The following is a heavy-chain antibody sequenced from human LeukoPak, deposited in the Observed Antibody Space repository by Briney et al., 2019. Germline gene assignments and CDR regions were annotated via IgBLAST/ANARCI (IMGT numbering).Heavy chain of an antibody. D-gene: IGHD6-13*01. J-gene: IGHJ3*02. Sequence: PSETLSLTCTVSGGSISSYYWSWIRQPPGKGLEWIGYIYYSGSTYYNPSLKSRVTISVDTSKNQFSLKLSSVTAADTAVYYCATQYSSSWYNAFDIWGQGTMVTVSS. CDR3: ATQYSSSWYNAFDI. CDR2: IYYSGST. CDR1: GGSISSYY. V-gene: IGHV4-59*12.